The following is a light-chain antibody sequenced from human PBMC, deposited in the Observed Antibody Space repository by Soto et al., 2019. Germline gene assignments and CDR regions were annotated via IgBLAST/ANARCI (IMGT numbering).Light chain of an antibody. J-gene: IGLJ2*01. CDR2: EGS. CDR3: CSYAGSRTCVV. Sequence: QSALTQPPSVSGSPGQSITIPCTGTSSDVGSHNLVSWYQQHPGKAPKLLIYEGSNRPSGVSNRVSGSKSGNTASLTISGLQAEDEADYYCCSYAGSRTCVVFGGGTKLTVL. V-gene: IGLV2-23*01. CDR1: SSDVGSHNL.